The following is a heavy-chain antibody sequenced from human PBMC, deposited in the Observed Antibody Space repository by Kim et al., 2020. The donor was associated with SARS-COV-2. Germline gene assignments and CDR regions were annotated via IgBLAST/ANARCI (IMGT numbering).Heavy chain of an antibody. CDR3: ARRTTIVEY. Sequence: GHPYYNPPLKSRVTLSGDTSQTQFSLKRGSVTAADTAVYYCARRTTIVEYWGQGTLVTVSS. V-gene: IGHV4-39*01. J-gene: IGHJ4*02. CDR2: GHP. D-gene: IGHD4-4*01.